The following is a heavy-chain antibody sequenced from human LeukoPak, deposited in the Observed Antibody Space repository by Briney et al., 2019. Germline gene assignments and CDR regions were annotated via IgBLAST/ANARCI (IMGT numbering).Heavy chain of an antibody. V-gene: IGHV1-2*02. D-gene: IGHD3-10*01. CDR3: ASSGLWFGELAHFDY. Sequence: GASVKVSCKASGYTFTGYYMHWVRQAPGQGLEWMGWINPNSGGTNYAQKFQGRVTMTRDTSISTAYMELSRLRSDDTAVYYCASSGLWFGELAHFDYWGQGTLVTVSS. CDR1: GYTFTGYY. J-gene: IGHJ4*02. CDR2: INPNSGGT.